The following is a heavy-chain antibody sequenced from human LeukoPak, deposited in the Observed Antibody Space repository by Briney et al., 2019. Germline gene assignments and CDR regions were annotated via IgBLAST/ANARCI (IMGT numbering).Heavy chain of an antibody. CDR2: ISNGGGDT. D-gene: IGHD2-2*01. Sequence: PGGSLRLSCAASGFTFNNYAMTWVRQAPGKGLEWVSVISNGGGDTYYADSVKGRFTISRDNSKNTVYLQVNSLRAEDTAVYYCAKVYCSSTNCNKGPFDYWGQGTLVTVSS. CDR3: AKVYCSSTNCNKGPFDY. CDR1: GFTFNNYA. V-gene: IGHV3-23*01. J-gene: IGHJ4*02.